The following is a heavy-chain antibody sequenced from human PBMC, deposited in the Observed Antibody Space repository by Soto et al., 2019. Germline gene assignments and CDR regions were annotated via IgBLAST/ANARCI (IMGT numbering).Heavy chain of an antibody. J-gene: IGHJ4*02. CDR3: ASRDPGTSVDY. Sequence: SETLSLTCTVSGGSIGSGGYYWTWVRQPPGQGLEWIGEIYRTGSTNYNPSLKSRVTISLDKSENQFSLKVTSLTAPDTAVYYCASRDPGTSVDYWGQGTLVTVSS. D-gene: IGHD1-7*01. CDR2: IYRTGST. CDR1: GGSIGSGGYY. V-gene: IGHV4-4*02.